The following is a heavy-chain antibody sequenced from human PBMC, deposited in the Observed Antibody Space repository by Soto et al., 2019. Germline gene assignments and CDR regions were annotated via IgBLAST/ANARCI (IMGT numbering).Heavy chain of an antibody. D-gene: IGHD3-10*01. V-gene: IGHV3-23*01. CDR2: ISGSGGST. Sequence: GGSLRLSCAASGFTFSSYAMSWVRQAPGKGLEWVSAISGSGGSTYYADSVKGRFTISRDNSKNTLYLQMNSLRAEDTAVYYCAKVLGSGLLTMVRGVIINHGMDVWGQGTTVTVSS. CDR3: AKVLGSGLLTMVRGVIINHGMDV. J-gene: IGHJ6*02. CDR1: GFTFSSYA.